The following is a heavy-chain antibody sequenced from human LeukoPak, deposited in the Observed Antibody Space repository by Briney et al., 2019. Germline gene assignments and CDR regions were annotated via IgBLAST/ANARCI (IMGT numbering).Heavy chain of an antibody. CDR1: GFSVSSHY. CDR3: VRVFNCPYYGEN. D-gene: IGHD3-10*01. V-gene: IGHV3-53*01. CDR2: IYSDGYT. J-gene: IGHJ4*02. Sequence: GGSLRLSCAASGFSVSSHYMSWVRQSPGKGLEWVSVIYSDGYTYYADSVKGRFSISRDNFKNTLYLQMNNLRAEDTALYYCVRVFNCPYYGENWGQGTLVTVSA.